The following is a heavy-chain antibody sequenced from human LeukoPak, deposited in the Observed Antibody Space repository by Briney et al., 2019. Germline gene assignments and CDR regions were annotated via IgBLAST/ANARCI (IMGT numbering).Heavy chain of an antibody. CDR3: AKEGCSGGSCYGHDAFDI. CDR2: ISYDGSNK. Sequence: QSGGSLRLSCAASGFTFSNYAMHWVRQAPGKGLEWVAVISYDGSNKYYADSVKGRFTISRDNSKNTLYLQMNSLRAEDTAVYYCAKEGCSGGSCYGHDAFDIWGQGTMVTVSS. CDR1: GFTFSNYA. J-gene: IGHJ3*02. V-gene: IGHV3-30-3*01. D-gene: IGHD2-15*01.